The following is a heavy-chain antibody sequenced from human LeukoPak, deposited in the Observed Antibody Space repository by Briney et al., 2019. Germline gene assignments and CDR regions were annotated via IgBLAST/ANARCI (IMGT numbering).Heavy chain of an antibody. CDR1: GFTFSSYA. Sequence: PGESLRLSCAASGFTFSSYAMSWVRQAPGKGLEWVSAVTGSGGSTYYADSVRGRFTISRDNSKNTLFLQLNSLRSEDTAVYYCARGGRKRVPAATTTDYYYYMDAWGKGTTVTVSS. D-gene: IGHD2-2*01. J-gene: IGHJ6*03. CDR3: ARGGRKRVPAATTTDYYYYMDA. CDR2: VTGSGGST. V-gene: IGHV3-23*01.